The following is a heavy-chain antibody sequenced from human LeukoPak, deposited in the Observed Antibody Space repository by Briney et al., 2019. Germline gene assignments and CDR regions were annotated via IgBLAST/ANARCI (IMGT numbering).Heavy chain of an antibody. Sequence: ASVKVSSKASGYTFSGDHMHWVRQAPGQGLEWMGRINPSSGATHFAQNFQGRVTMTRDTSISTAYMELSRLTSDDTAVYYCARDRNLYSGSFASWGQGTLVTVSS. CDR2: INPSSGAT. D-gene: IGHD1-26*01. J-gene: IGHJ4*02. CDR1: GYTFSGDH. V-gene: IGHV1-2*06. CDR3: ARDRNLYSGSFAS.